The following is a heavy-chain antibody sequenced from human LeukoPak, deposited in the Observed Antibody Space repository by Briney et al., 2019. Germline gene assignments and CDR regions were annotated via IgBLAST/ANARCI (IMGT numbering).Heavy chain of an antibody. V-gene: IGHV1-18*01. J-gene: IGHJ4*02. CDR1: GYTFVIYG. D-gene: IGHD4-17*01. CDR2: ISAKNGDT. Sequence: VASVKVSCKASGYTFVIYGISWVRQAPGQGLEWMGWISAKNGDTNYAQKFQGRVTMTTDTSTSTAYMDLRSLGSDDTAVYYCARAGATVTTNFDNWGQGTLVTVSS. CDR3: ARAGATVTTNFDN.